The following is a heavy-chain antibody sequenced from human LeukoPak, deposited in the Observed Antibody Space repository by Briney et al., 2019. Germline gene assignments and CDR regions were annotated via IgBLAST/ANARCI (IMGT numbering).Heavy chain of an antibody. D-gene: IGHD2-15*01. J-gene: IGHJ4*02. Sequence: PSETLSLTCTVSGGSISSYYWSWIRQPPGKGLEWIGDIYYSGSTNYNPSLKSRVTISVDTSKNQFSLKLSSVTAADTAVYYCARAQILPSYIDYWGQGTLVTVSS. CDR2: IYYSGST. V-gene: IGHV4-59*01. CDR1: GGSISSYY. CDR3: ARAQILPSYIDY.